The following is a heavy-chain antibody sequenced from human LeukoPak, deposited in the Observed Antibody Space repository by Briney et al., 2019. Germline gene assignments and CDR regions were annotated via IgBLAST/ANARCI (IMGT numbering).Heavy chain of an antibody. CDR2: ILLGGST. J-gene: IGHJ4*02. CDR1: GGSLSGYY. CDR3: ARDYCSGGSCYPTYDY. Sequence: SETLSLTCAVYGGSLSGYYWSWIRQPPGKGLEWIGEILLGGSTNYNPSLKSRVTMSVDKSKSRFSLKLSSVTAADTAVYYCARDYCSGGSCYPTYDYWGQGTLVTVSS. D-gene: IGHD2-15*01. V-gene: IGHV4-34*12.